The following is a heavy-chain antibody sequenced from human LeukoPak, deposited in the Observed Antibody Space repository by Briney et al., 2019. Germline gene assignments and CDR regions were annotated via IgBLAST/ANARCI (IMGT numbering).Heavy chain of an antibody. V-gene: IGHV1-2*02. CDR1: GYTFTGYY. CDR2: INPNSGGT. D-gene: IGHD3-9*01. J-gene: IGHJ4*02. CDR3: ARGRYDILTLGDY. Sequence: ASVKVSCKVSGYTFTGYYMHWVRQAPGQGLEWMGWINPNSGGTNYAQKFQGRVTMTRDTSISTAYMELSRLRSDDTAVYYCARGRYDILTLGDYWGQGTLVTVSS.